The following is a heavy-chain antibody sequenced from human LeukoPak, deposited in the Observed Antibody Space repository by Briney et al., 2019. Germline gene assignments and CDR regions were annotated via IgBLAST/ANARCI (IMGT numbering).Heavy chain of an antibody. V-gene: IGHV3-30*04. CDR3: AKDRRGESGYYRGQEFDP. CDR1: GFTFNNYA. Sequence: GGSLRLSCAASGFTFNNYAMHWVRQAPGKGLEWVAVISYDGRNEYYADSVKGRFTISRDNSKNTLYLQMNSLRAEDTAVYYCAKDRRGESGYYRGQEFDPWGQGTLVTVSS. CDR2: ISYDGRNE. J-gene: IGHJ5*02. D-gene: IGHD3-3*01.